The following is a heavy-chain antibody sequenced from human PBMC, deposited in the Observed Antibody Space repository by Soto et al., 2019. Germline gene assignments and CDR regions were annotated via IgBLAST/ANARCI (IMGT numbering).Heavy chain of an antibody. D-gene: IGHD2-21*02. CDR1: GASINHSDYY. J-gene: IGHJ3*02. Sequence: QVQLQESGPGLVKPSQTLSLTCSVSGASINHSDYYWSWLRPHTQRGLEWIAYIYYSGSTNYNPSLKSRITISVDSSKTQFSLKLSSMTAADSAVYYCAVVTGAFDIWGQGTMVAVSS. CDR3: AVVTGAFDI. V-gene: IGHV4-31*03. CDR2: IYYSGST.